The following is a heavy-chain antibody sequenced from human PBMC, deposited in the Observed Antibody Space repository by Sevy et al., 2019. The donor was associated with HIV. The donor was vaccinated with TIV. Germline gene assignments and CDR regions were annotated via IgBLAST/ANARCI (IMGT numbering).Heavy chain of an antibody. CDR2: INPMYNTP. V-gene: IGHV1-69*13. Sequence: ASVKVSCKASGATFSSDVISWVRQVPGQWLEWMGGINPMYNTPSCAQNFQGRVTITADGSTSTVYMDLSSLRSEDTAIYYCARGVTVAGSYFDYWGQGTLVTVSS. CDR3: ARGVTVAGSYFDY. CDR1: GATFSSDV. D-gene: IGHD6-19*01. J-gene: IGHJ4*02.